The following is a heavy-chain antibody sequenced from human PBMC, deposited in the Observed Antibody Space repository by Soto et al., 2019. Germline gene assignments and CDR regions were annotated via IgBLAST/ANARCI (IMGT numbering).Heavy chain of an antibody. CDR3: SRSSGGNFGIIIEGSNWFDP. V-gene: IGHV1-46*01. D-gene: IGHD3-16*01. CDR2: INPHGGST. Sequence: ASVKVSCKASGYTFTDYYIHWVRQAPGQGLEWMGVINPHGGSTKYAQKFQGRVTMTRDTSRSTVYMQLRSLRSDDTAIYYCSRSSGGNFGIIIEGSNWFDPWGQGTLVTVS. CDR1: GYTFTDYY. J-gene: IGHJ5*02.